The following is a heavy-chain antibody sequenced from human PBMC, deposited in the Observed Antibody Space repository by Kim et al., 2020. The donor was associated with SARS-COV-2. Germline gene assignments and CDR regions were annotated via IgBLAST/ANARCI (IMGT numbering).Heavy chain of an antibody. CDR3: ARGNYYESLGLADFYNGMDV. Sequence: GGSLRLSCAASGLSFNDSDMNWVRQAPGKGLEWLSVISYDGRNKDYADSVKGRFTISRDNTKRTLLLQMNSLRVEDTGVYYCARGNYYESLGLADFYNGMDVWRQGTTLTVSS. V-gene: IGHV3-30-3*01. D-gene: IGHD3-22*01. CDR1: GLSFNDSD. CDR2: ISYDGRNK. J-gene: IGHJ6*02.